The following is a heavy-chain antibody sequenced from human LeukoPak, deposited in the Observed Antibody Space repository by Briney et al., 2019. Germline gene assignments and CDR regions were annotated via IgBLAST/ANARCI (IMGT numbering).Heavy chain of an antibody. D-gene: IGHD3-10*01. J-gene: IGHJ6*02. CDR2: IYYTGST. Sequence: PSETLSLTCTVSGGSISTYYWSWNRQSPGKGLEWIGYIYYTGSTNYNPSLKSRVTISVDTSKNQFSLKLSSVTAADTAVYYCARDSGLDVWGQGTTVTVSS. V-gene: IGHV4-59*01. CDR3: ARDSGLDV. CDR1: GGSISTYY.